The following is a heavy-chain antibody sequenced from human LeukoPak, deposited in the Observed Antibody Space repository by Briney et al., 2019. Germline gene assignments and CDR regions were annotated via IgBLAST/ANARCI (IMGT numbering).Heavy chain of an antibody. CDR1: GYTFTGYY. D-gene: IGHD3-22*01. CDR3: ARGRDNYDTSGYFFFDY. Sequence: ASVKVSCKASGYTFTGYYMCWVRQAPGQGLEWMGWISPNSGGTNYAQKFQGRVTMTRDTSISTAYMELGRLRSDDTAVYYCARGRDNYDTSGYFFFDYWGQGTLVTVSS. J-gene: IGHJ4*02. CDR2: ISPNSGGT. V-gene: IGHV1-2*02.